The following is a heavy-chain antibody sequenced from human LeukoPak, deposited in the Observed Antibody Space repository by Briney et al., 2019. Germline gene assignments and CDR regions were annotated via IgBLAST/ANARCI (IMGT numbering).Heavy chain of an antibody. Sequence: GGSLRLSCAASGFTFSSYWMNWVRQAPGKGLEWVLTISGGGGSTYYADSVKGRFTISRDNSKNTLYLQVNSLRAEDTAVYYCAKGGKWDVTPFDYWGQGTLVTVSS. CDR2: ISGGGGST. D-gene: IGHD1-26*01. CDR1: GFTFSSYW. J-gene: IGHJ4*02. V-gene: IGHV3-23*01. CDR3: AKGGKWDVTPFDY.